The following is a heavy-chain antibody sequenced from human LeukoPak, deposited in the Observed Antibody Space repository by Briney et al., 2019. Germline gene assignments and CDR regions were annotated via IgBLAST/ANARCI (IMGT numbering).Heavy chain of an antibody. CDR3: AKDFSGRWYLGDYFVH. D-gene: IGHD6-13*01. CDR2: IWSAGRSK. Sequence: SPILSSAASGFTPTTYVMHTVRQAPGHRLKWVAVIWSAGRSKHYTDSLKSRFTTSRHNSKSRLCLHINSTRSQDTTPHYIAKDFSGRWYLGDYFVHWGQGSLVTVS. CDR1: GFTPTTYV. V-gene: IGHV3-33*06. J-gene: IGHJ4*02.